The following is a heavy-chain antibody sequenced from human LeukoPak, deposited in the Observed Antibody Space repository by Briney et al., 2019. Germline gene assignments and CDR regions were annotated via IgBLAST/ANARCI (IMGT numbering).Heavy chain of an antibody. CDR1: GFTFSSYG. CDR3: ARAPGDIVVVPAAPPAVDY. J-gene: IGHJ4*02. V-gene: IGHV3-30*03. D-gene: IGHD2-2*01. CDR2: ISYDGSNK. Sequence: GRSLRLSCAASGFTFSSYGMPWVRQAPGKGLEWVAVISYDGSNKYYADSVKGRFTISRDNSKNTLYLQMNSLRAEDTAVYYCARAPGDIVVVPAAPPAVDYWGQGTLVTVSS.